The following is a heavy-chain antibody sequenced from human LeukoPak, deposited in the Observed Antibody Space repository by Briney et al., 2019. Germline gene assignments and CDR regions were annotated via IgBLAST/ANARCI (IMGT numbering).Heavy chain of an antibody. CDR3: ARDVGGYDYGRPMPFDY. J-gene: IGHJ4*02. D-gene: IGHD5-12*01. CDR1: GFTFSNR. V-gene: IGHV3-21*01. CDR2: ISSSSSYI. Sequence: GGSLRLSCAASGFTFSNRMNWVRQAPGKGLEWVSSISSSSSYIYYADSVKGRFTISRDNAKNSLYLQMNSLRAEDTAVYYCARDVGGYDYGRPMPFDYWGQGTLVTVSS.